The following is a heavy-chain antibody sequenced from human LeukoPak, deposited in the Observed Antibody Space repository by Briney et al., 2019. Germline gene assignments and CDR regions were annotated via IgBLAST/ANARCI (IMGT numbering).Heavy chain of an antibody. Sequence: PGGSLRLSCAASGFTFSSYSMNWVRQAPGKGLEWVSYISSSSSTIYYADSVKGRFTISRDNAKNSLYQQMNSLRAEDTAVYYCGRYYYYYYMDVWGKGTTVTVSS. J-gene: IGHJ6*03. V-gene: IGHV3-48*04. CDR1: GFTFSSYS. CDR2: ISSSSSTI. CDR3: GRYYYYYYMDV.